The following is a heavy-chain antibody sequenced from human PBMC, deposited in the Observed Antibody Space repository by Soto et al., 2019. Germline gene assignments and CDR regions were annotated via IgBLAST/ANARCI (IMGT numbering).Heavy chain of an antibody. CDR1: GYTFTSYA. CDR2: INAGNGNT. D-gene: IGHD3-10*01. V-gene: IGHV1-3*01. Sequence: QVPLVQSGAEVKKPGASVKVSCKASGYTFTSYAMHWMRQAPGQRLEWMGWINAGNGNTKYSQKFQGRVTITRDTSASTAYMELSSLRSEDTAVYYCATKGVPDAFDIWGQGTMVTVSS. CDR3: ATKGVPDAFDI. J-gene: IGHJ3*02.